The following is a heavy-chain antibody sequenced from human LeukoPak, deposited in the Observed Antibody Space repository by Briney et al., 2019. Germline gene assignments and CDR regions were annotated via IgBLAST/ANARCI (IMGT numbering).Heavy chain of an antibody. J-gene: IGHJ4*02. CDR3: AKTTLYYGRPFDY. CDR2: ISWNSGSI. CDR1: GFTFDDYA. Sequence: GRSLRLSCAASGFTFDDYAMHWVRHAPGKGLEWVSGISWNSGSIGYAASVKGRFTISRDNAKSSLFLQMNSLRPEDTALYYCAKTTLYYGRPFDYWGQGTLVTVSS. V-gene: IGHV3-9*01. D-gene: IGHD2-21*01.